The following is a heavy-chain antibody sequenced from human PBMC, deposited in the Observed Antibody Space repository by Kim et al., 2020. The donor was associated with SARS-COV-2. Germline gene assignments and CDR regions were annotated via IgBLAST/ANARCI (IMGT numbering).Heavy chain of an antibody. V-gene: IGHV4-39*01. Sequence: SETLSLTCTVSGGSISSSSYYWGWIRQPPGKGLEWIGSIYYSGSTYYNPSLKSRVTISVDTSKNQFSLKLSSVTAADTAVYYCASPDYGDYPDVWGQGTTVTVSS. J-gene: IGHJ6*02. CDR2: IYYSGST. CDR1: GGSISSSSYY. D-gene: IGHD4-17*01. CDR3: ASPDYGDYPDV.